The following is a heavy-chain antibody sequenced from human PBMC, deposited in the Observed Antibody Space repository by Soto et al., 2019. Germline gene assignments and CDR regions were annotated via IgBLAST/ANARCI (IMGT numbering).Heavy chain of an antibody. V-gene: IGHV1-2*02. CDR1: GYTFTNYY. D-gene: IGHD3-10*01. CDR2: INPNSGGT. J-gene: IGHJ5*02. CDR3: ARGRENDP. Sequence: QVQLVQSGAEVKKPGASVKVSCKAFGYTFTNYYIHWVRQAPGQGLEWMGWINPNSGGTSYAQKFQGRVALTRDTYISTAYMELNSQRSDDTAMYYCARGRENDPWGQGPLVTVSS.